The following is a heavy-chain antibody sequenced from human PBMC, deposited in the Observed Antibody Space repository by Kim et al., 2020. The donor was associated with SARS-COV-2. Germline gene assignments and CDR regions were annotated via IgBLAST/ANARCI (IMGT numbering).Heavy chain of an antibody. CDR1: GGSFSGYY. J-gene: IGHJ5*02. CDR2: INHSGST. Sequence: SETLSLTCAVYGGSFSGYYWSWIRQPPGKGLEWIGEINHSGSTNYNPSLKSRVTISVDTSKNQFSLKLSSVTAADTAVYYCARLRYCSSTSCYGRFKNWFDPWGQGTLVTVSS. CDR3: ARLRYCSSTSCYGRFKNWFDP. V-gene: IGHV4-34*01. D-gene: IGHD2-2*01.